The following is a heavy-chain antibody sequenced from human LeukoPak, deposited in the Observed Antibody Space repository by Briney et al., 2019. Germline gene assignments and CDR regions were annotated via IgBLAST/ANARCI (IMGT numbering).Heavy chain of an antibody. CDR1: GGSISSYY. D-gene: IGHD3-3*01. V-gene: IGHV4-59*01. Sequence: SETLSLTCTVSGGSISSYYWSWIRQPPGKGLEWIGYIYYNGSTNYNPSLKSRVTISVDTSKNQFSLKLSSVTAADTAVYYCARGLHWSGYFTFDYWGQGTLVTVSS. J-gene: IGHJ4*02. CDR2: IYYNGST. CDR3: ARGLHWSGYFTFDY.